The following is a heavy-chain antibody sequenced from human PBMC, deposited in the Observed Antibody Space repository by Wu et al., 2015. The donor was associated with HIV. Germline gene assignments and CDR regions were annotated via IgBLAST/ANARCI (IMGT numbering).Heavy chain of an antibody. CDR1: GYTFTSYG. CDR2: ISAYNGNT. CDR3: ARDTQHIVVVTDAFDI. J-gene: IGHJ3*02. V-gene: IGHV1-18*01. Sequence: QVQLVQSGAEVKKPGASVKVSCKASGYTFTSYGISWVRQAPGQGLEWMGWISAYNGNTNYAQKLQGRVTMTTDTSTSTAYMELRSLRSDDTAVYYCARDTQHIVVVTDAFDIWGQGDKWSPSLQ. D-gene: IGHD2-21*02.